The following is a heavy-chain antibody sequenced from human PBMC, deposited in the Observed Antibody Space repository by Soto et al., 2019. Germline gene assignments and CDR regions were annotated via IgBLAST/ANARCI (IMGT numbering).Heavy chain of an antibody. J-gene: IGHJ4*02. Sequence: ASVKVSCKASGYTSTNYGISWVRQAPGQGLEWMGWISAYNGNTNYAQKLQGRVTMTTDTSTSTAYMELRSLRSDDTAVYYCARVIVVGNFDYWGQGTLVTVSS. D-gene: IGHD3-22*01. CDR3: ARVIVVGNFDY. CDR2: ISAYNGNT. V-gene: IGHV1-18*01. CDR1: GYTSTNYG.